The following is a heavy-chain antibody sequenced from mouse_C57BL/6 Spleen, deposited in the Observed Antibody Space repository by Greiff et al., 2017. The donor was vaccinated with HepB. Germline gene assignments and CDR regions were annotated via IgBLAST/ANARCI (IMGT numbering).Heavy chain of an antibody. CDR1: GYSITSGYY. Sequence: EVQLVESGPGLVKPSQSLSLTCSVTGYSITSGYYWNWIRQFPGNKLEWMGYISYDGSNNYNPSLKNRISITRDTSKNQFFLKLNSVTTEDTATYYCARERVYYGSSYDVDYWGQGTTLTVSS. V-gene: IGHV3-6*01. CDR2: ISYDGSN. J-gene: IGHJ2*01. D-gene: IGHD1-1*01. CDR3: ARERVYYGSSYDVDY.